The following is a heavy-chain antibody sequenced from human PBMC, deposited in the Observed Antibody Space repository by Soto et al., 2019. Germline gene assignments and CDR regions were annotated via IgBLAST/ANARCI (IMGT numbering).Heavy chain of an antibody. CDR1: GYSFTSYW. Sequence: GESLKISCKGSGYSFTSYWSSWVRQIPGKGLEWMGRIDPSDSYTNYSPSFQGHVTISADKSISTAYPQWSSLKASDTAMYYCATLVVPADIGAPLYYYYGMDVWGQGTTVTVAS. J-gene: IGHJ6*02. D-gene: IGHD2-2*02. V-gene: IGHV5-10-1*01. CDR2: IDPSDSYT. CDR3: ATLVVPADIGAPLYYYYGMDV.